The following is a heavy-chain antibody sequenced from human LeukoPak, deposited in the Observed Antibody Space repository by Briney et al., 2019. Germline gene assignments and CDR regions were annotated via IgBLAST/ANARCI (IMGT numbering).Heavy chain of an antibody. CDR2: IIPIFGTA. J-gene: IGHJ6*03. D-gene: IGHD4-11*01. Sequence: SVKVSCMASGGTFSSYAISWVRQAPGQGLEWMGGIIPIFGTANYAQKFQGRVTITADESTSTAYMELSSLRSEDTAVYYCARGDYSNLLYYMDVWGKGTTVTVSS. V-gene: IGHV1-69*01. CDR1: GGTFSSYA. CDR3: ARGDYSNLLYYMDV.